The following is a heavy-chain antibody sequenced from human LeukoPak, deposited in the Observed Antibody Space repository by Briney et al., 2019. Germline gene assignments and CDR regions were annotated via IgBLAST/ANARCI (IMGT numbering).Heavy chain of an antibody. J-gene: IGHJ4*02. Sequence: PSETLSLTCAVSGYSISSGYYWGWIRQPPGKGLEWIGNLYHSGSTYYNPSLKSRVTISVDTSKNQFSLKLSSVTVADTAVYYCARLYTGSWYFGYWGQGTLVTVSS. V-gene: IGHV4-38-2*01. CDR1: GYSISSGYY. CDR3: ARLYTGSWYFGY. D-gene: IGHD6-13*01. CDR2: LYHSGST.